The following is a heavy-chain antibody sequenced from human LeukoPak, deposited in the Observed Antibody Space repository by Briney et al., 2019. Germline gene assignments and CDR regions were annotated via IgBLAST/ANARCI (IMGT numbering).Heavy chain of an antibody. V-gene: IGHV3-71*01. J-gene: IGHJ4*02. CDR1: GFTFSDYN. D-gene: IGHD1-26*01. Sequence: GGSLRLSCAASGFTFSDYNRRWIRQAPGEGLEWVGFIRNKASGGTTEYAASVRGRFTISRDDSKNTLYLQMNSLKTEDTAVYYCTTDGVGVEGATYDNWGQGTLVSVSS. CDR2: IRNKASGGTT. CDR3: TTDGVGVEGATYDN.